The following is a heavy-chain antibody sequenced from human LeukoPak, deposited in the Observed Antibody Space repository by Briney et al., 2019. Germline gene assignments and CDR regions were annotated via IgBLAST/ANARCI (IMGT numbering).Heavy chain of an antibody. CDR2: ISAYHGDS. CDR1: GYTFTDHG. V-gene: IGHV1-18*01. Sequence: GASVKVSCKASGYTFTDHGISWVRQAPGQGLEWMGWISAYHGDSNYAQNLQDRVTMTTDTSTSTAYTELRSLRSDDTAVYYCARWGEYSSGWDWGQGTLVTVSS. J-gene: IGHJ4*02. D-gene: IGHD6-19*01. CDR3: ARWGEYSSGWD.